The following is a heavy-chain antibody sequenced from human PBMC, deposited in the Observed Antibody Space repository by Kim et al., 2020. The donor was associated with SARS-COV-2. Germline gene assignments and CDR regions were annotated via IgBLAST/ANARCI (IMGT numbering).Heavy chain of an antibody. D-gene: IGHD3-9*01. CDR2: ISYDGSNK. V-gene: IGHV3-30*18. CDR3: AKSTSHRYFDWLLQACDI. CDR1: GFTFSSYG. J-gene: IGHJ3*02. Sequence: GGSLRLSCAASGFTFSSYGMHWVRQAPGKGLEWVAVISYDGSNKYYADSVKGRFTISRDNSKNTLYLQMNSLRAEDTAVYYCAKSTSHRYFDWLLQACDIWGQGTMVTVSS.